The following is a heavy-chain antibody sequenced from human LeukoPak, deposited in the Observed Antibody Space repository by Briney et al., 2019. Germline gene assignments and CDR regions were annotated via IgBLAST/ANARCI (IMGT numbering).Heavy chain of an antibody. J-gene: IGHJ4*02. V-gene: IGHV4-59*01. CDR1: GGSISCYY. Sequence: KPSETLSLTCTVSGGSISCYYWSWIPQPRGKGLEWLGYIYYSGSTNYNASLKSRVTISIDTSKNQFSLKLSSVTAADTAVYYCARDVKFYYDSSGYYRGFDYWGQGTLVTVSS. CDR2: IYYSGST. D-gene: IGHD3-22*01. CDR3: ARDVKFYYDSSGYYRGFDY.